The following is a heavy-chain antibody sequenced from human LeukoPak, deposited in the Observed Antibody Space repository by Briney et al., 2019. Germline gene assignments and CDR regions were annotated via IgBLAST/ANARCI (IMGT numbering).Heavy chain of an antibody. Sequence: SETLSLTCAVYGVSFRGYYLSRLPQSPRQGLEWIGEIKHSGSTNYNPSLKNRVTISVDTSKNQFSLKLSSVTAADTAVYYCARGRRRVAILNYYYGMDVWGQGTTVTVSS. V-gene: IGHV4-34*01. CDR1: GVSFRGYY. D-gene: IGHD2-15*01. J-gene: IGHJ6*02. CDR3: ARGRRRVAILNYYYGMDV. CDR2: IKHSGST.